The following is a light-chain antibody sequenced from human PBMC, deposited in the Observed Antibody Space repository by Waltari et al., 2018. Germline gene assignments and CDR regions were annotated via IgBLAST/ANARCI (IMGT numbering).Light chain of an antibody. CDR1: NSDVGGYNY. CDR3: CSYAGSYTYV. J-gene: IGLJ1*01. V-gene: IGLV2-11*01. Sequence: QSALTQPRSVSGSPGQSVTISCTGTNSDVGGYNYVSWYQHHPGKAPKLMIYDVSKWPSGVPDRFSGSKSGNTASLTISGLQAEDEADYYCCSYAGSYTYVFGTGTKVTVL. CDR2: DVS.